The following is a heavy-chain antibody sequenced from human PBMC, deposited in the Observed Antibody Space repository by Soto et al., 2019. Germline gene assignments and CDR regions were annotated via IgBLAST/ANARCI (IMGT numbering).Heavy chain of an antibody. CDR3: ARGLNDDS. V-gene: IGHV3-53*01. D-gene: IGHD1-1*01. Sequence: VGSLRLSCEVSGFSIGGNPMSWVRQAPGQGLEWVASIHTVGSTYYADSVQGRFTISRDNSKNTLFLQMNSLRVGDTAIYFCARGLNDDSWGQGTLVTVSS. CDR2: IHTVGST. J-gene: IGHJ4*02. CDR1: GFSIGGNP.